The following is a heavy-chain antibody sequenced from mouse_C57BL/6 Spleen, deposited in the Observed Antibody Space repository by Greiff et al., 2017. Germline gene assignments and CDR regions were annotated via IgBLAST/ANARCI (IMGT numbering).Heavy chain of an antibody. J-gene: IGHJ4*01. Sequence: EVQLQQSVAELVRPGASVKLSCTASGFNIKNTYMHWVKQRPEQGLEWIGRIDPANGNTKYAQKVQGKATITADTSTNTDYLQLSSLTSEDTDIYSCDRDYYGSSYGSMDYWGQGTSVTVSS. CDR1: GFNIKNTY. V-gene: IGHV14-3*01. CDR3: DRDYYGSSYGSMDY. CDR2: IDPANGNT. D-gene: IGHD1-1*01.